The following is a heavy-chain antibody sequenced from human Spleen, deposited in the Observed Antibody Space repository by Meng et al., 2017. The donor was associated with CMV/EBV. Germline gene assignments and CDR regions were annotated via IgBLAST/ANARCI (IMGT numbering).Heavy chain of an antibody. CDR1: GGTFSSYA. CDR3: AREAIAAAGTSWFDP. Sequence: QVQLVEAGAEVGKPGASVKGSCKASGGTFSSYAISWVRQAPGQGLEEMGGIIPIFGTANYAQKFQGRVTITADESTSTAYMELSSLRSEDTAVYYCAREAIAAAGTSWFDPWGQGTLVTVSS. V-gene: IGHV1-69*01. CDR2: IIPIFGTA. D-gene: IGHD6-13*01. J-gene: IGHJ5*02.